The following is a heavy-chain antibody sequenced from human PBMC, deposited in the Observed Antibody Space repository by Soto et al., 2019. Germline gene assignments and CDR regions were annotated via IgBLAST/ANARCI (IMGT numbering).Heavy chain of an antibody. Sequence: EVQLVESGGDLVKPGGSLRLSCAASGFTFSSFSMNWVRQAPGKGLEWVSSISSSSTYIYYADSVKGRFTISRDNAKNSLYLQMDSLRAEDTAFYYCARYQYSSGWYYFDYWGQGTLVTVSS. D-gene: IGHD6-19*01. CDR1: GFTFSSFS. CDR3: ARYQYSSGWYYFDY. V-gene: IGHV3-21*01. J-gene: IGHJ4*02. CDR2: ISSSSTYI.